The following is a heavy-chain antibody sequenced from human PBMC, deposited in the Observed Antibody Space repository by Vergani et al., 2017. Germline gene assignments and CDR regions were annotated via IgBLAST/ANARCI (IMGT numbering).Heavy chain of an antibody. V-gene: IGHV1-2*02. CDR2: INPNSGGT. CDR3: ARGRAYYYGSGSPDY. Sequence: QVQLVQSGAEVKKPGASVKVSCKASGYTFTGYYMHWVRQAPGQGLEWMGWINPNSGGTNYAQKFQGRVTMTRDTSISTAYMELSRLRSDDTAVYYCARGRAYYYGSGSPDYWGQGTLVTVSS. D-gene: IGHD3-10*01. J-gene: IGHJ4*02. CDR1: GYTFTGYY.